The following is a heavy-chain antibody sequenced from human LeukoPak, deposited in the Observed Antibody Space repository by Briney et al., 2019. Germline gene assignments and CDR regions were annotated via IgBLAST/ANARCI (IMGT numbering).Heavy chain of an antibody. CDR2: INHSGST. Sequence: PSETLSLTCAVYGGSVSGYYWSWIRQPPGKGLEWIGEINHSGSTNYNPSLKSRVTISVDTSKNQFSLKLSSVTAADTAVYYCARGPELDYWGQGTLVTVSS. V-gene: IGHV4-34*01. CDR1: GGSVSGYY. CDR3: ARGPELDY. J-gene: IGHJ4*02.